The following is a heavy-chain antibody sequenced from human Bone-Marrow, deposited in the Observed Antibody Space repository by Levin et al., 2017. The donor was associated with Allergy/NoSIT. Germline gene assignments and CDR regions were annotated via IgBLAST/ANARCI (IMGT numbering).Heavy chain of an antibody. Sequence: GGSLRLSCAASGFTFSNYAMSWVRQAPGKGLEWVSGISGSGDSTYDGDSVKGRFTISRDNSKNTLYLQMNSLTAEDTAVYYCAKDRDFYGSGSLGNWGQGTLVTVSS. CDR2: ISGSGDST. CDR1: GFTFSNYA. V-gene: IGHV3-23*01. CDR3: AKDRDFYGSGSLGN. J-gene: IGHJ4*02. D-gene: IGHD3-10*01.